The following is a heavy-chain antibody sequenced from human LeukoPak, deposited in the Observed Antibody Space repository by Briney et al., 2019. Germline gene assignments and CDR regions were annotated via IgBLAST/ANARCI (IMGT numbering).Heavy chain of an antibody. CDR3: ARDPSPLITIFGVAQGGWFDP. V-gene: IGHV3-74*01. CDR1: GFTFSSYW. CDR2: INTDGSST. D-gene: IGHD3-3*01. J-gene: IGHJ5*02. Sequence: GGSLRLSCAASGFTFSSYWMHWVRQAPGKGLVWVSRINTDGSSTSYADSVKGRFTISRDNAKNTLYLQMNSLRAEDTAVYYCARDPSPLITIFGVAQGGWFDPWGQGTLVTVSS.